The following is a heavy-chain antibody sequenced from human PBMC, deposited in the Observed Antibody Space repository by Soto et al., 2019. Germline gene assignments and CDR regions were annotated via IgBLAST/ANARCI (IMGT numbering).Heavy chain of an antibody. D-gene: IGHD3-10*01. CDR1: GFTFSNHA. CDR3: TKDIVEWFGPDAEW. Sequence: EVPLLESGGDLVQPGGSLRLSCAGSGFTFSNHAMNWVRQRPGKGLEWVSAISGGGVSTYYADSVRGRFTISRDNSKSTLYLQMNSLRVEDTAVYYCTKDIVEWFGPDAEWWGQGTLVTVSS. V-gene: IGHV3-23*01. J-gene: IGHJ4*02. CDR2: ISGGGVST.